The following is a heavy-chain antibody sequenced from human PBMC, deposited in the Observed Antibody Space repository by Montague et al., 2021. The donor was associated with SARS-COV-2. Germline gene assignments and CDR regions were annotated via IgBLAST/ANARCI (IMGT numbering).Heavy chain of an antibody. CDR2: IYYTGST. V-gene: IGHV4-59*11. J-gene: IGHJ2*01. Sequence: SETLSLTCTVSGGSISSHYWTWIRQPPGRGLEWIGYIYYTGSTNYNPSLKSRVAISVDTSKNQFSLSLRSVTAADTALYYCARLPPNGRWYLDLWGRGTPVTVSS. CDR3: ARLPPNGRWYLDL. CDR1: GGSISSHY. D-gene: IGHD2-8*01.